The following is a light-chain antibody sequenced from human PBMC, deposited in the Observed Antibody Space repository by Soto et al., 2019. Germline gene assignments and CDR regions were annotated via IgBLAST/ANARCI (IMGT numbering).Light chain of an antibody. CDR2: GSS. V-gene: IGKV1-12*01. CDR3: QQGNSFPRT. Sequence: DIQMTQSPSYVSASVGDTVTIACRASQYIGTWLAWYQQKPGKAPNLLIYGSSTLQSGLPSRFTGSGSGTDFTLTITGLQPEDFATYFCQQGNSFPRTFGQGTKVEIK. CDR1: QYIGTW. J-gene: IGKJ1*01.